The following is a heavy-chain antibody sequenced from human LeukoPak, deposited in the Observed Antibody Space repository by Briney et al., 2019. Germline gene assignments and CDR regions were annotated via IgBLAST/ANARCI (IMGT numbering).Heavy chain of an antibody. Sequence: TGGSLRLSCAASGFTFSSYAMSWVRQAPGKGLEWVAVISYDGSNKYYADSVKGRFTISRDNSKNTLYLQMNSLRAEDTAVYYCAITTGFGYWGQGTLVTVSS. CDR2: ISYDGSNK. J-gene: IGHJ4*02. D-gene: IGHD3-22*01. CDR3: AITTGFGY. CDR1: GFTFSSYA. V-gene: IGHV3-30*03.